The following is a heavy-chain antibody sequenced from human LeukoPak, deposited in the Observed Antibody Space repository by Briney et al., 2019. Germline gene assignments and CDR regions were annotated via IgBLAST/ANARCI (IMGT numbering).Heavy chain of an antibody. CDR1: GYSISSGYY. CDR2: IYHSGST. CDR3: ARDERRYDFWSGYYGFDY. J-gene: IGHJ4*02. Sequence: KPSETLSLTCTVSGYSISSGYYWGWIRQPPGKGLEWIGSIYHSGSTYYNPSLKSRVTISVDTSKNQFSLKLSSVTAADTAVYYCARDERRYDFWSGYYGFDYWGRGTLVTVSS. D-gene: IGHD3-3*01. V-gene: IGHV4-38-2*02.